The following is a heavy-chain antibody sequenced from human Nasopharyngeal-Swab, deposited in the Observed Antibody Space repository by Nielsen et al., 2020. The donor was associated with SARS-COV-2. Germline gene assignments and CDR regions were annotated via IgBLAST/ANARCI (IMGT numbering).Heavy chain of an antibody. V-gene: IGHV4-31*02. CDR3: ARDPMAGYCSGGSCYAFDI. J-gene: IGHJ3*02. Sequence: WIRQPPGKGLEWIGYIYYSGSTYYNPSLKSRVTISVDTSKNQFSLKLSSVTAADTAVYYCARDPMAGYCSGGSCYAFDIWGQGTMVTVSS. CDR2: IYYSGST. D-gene: IGHD2-15*01.